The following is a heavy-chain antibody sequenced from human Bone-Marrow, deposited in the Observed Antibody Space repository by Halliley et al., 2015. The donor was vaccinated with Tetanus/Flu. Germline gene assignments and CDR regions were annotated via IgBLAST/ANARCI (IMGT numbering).Heavy chain of an antibody. D-gene: IGHD1-26*01. J-gene: IGHJ4*02. V-gene: IGHV5-51*01. Sequence: EWMGIIYPGDSETKYSPSFEGQVTISADTSTSTAYLQLSSPKASDTAMYYCARSRFSGSYFLDYWGQGTLVTVSS. CDR2: IYPGDSET. CDR3: ARSRFSGSYFLDY.